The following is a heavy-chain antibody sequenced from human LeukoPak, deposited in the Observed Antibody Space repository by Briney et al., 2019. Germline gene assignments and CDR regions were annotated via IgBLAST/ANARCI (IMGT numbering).Heavy chain of an antibody. Sequence: GGSLRLSCAVSGITLSNYGMSWVRQAPGKGLEWVAGISDSGGSTNYADSVKGRFTISRDNAKNTLYLQMNSLRAEDTAVYFCAKRGVVIRVILVGFHKQAYYFDSWGQGALVTVSS. J-gene: IGHJ4*02. CDR3: AKRGVVIRVILVGFHKQAYYFDS. V-gene: IGHV3-23*01. D-gene: IGHD3-10*01. CDR1: GITLSNYG. CDR2: ISDSGGST.